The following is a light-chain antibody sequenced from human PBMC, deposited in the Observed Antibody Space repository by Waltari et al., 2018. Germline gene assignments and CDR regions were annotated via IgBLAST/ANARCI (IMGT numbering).Light chain of an antibody. CDR3: MQGTHWPYT. J-gene: IGKJ5*01. CDR2: KVS. Sequence: DAVLTQSPLSLPATLGQPASISCKSSQSLVHRGGNTYLNWFEQRPGQSPRRLFYKVSTRGSGVPARFSGRWTGTDFTLKISRVEAEDCGVYYCMQGTHWPYTFGQGTRLEIK. CDR1: QSLVHRGGNTY. V-gene: IGKV2-30*02.